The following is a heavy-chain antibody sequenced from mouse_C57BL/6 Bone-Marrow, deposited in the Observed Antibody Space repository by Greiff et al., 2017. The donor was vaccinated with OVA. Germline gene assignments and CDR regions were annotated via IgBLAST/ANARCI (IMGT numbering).Heavy chain of an antibody. CDR1: GYTFTSYG. V-gene: IGHV1-81*01. CDR2: IYPRSGNT. CDR3: ARLGYLVFAY. D-gene: IGHD2-14*01. Sequence: QVQLQQSGAELARPGASVKLSCKASGYTFTSYGISWVKQRTGQGLEWIGEIYPRSGNTYYNEKFKGKATLTADKSSSTAYMELRSLTSEDSAVYFCARLGYLVFAYWGQGTLVTVSA. J-gene: IGHJ3*01.